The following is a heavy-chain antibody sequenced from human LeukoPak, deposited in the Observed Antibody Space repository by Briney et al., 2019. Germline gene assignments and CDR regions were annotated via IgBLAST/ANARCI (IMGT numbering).Heavy chain of an antibody. CDR1: GYTLTELS. CDR3: ATELTGTTARGDFDY. D-gene: IGHD1-1*01. V-gene: IGHV1-24*01. J-gene: IGHJ4*02. Sequence: ASVKVSCKVSGYTLTELSMHWVRQAPGKGREWMGGFDPEDGETIYAQKFQGRVTMTEDTSTDTAYMELSSLRSEDTAVYYCATELTGTTARGDFDYWGQGTLVTVSS. CDR2: FDPEDGET.